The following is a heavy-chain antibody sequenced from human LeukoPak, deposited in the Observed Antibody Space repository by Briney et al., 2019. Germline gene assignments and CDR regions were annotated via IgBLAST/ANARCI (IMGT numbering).Heavy chain of an antibody. CDR3: ARRGGGYFDY. D-gene: IGHD3-22*01. CDR2: IYPGDSDT. Sequence: KRGESLQISCKGSGSTLTTSWIGWVRQMPGKGLEWMGIIYPGDSDTRYSPSFQGQVTISADKSISTAYLQWSSLKASDTAMYYCARRGGGYFDYWGQGTLVTVSS. J-gene: IGHJ4*02. V-gene: IGHV5-51*01. CDR1: GSTLTTSW.